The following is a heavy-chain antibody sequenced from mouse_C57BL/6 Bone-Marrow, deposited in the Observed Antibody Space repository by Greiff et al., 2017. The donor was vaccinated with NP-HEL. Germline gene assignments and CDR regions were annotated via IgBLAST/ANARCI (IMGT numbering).Heavy chain of an antibody. V-gene: IGHV1-74*01. CDR3: AMPLGYYGNYDWFAY. CDR1: GYTFTSYW. J-gene: IGHJ3*01. CDR2: IHPSDSDT. Sequence: VQLQQPGAELVKPGASVKVSCKASGYTFTSYWMHWVKQRPGQGLEWIGRIHPSDSDTNYNQKFKGKATLTVDKSSSTAYMQLSSLTSEDSAVYYCAMPLGYYGNYDWFAYWGQGTLVTVSA. D-gene: IGHD2-1*01.